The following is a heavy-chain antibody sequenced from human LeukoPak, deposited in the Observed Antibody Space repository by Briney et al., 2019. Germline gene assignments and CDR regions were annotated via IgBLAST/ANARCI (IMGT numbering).Heavy chain of an antibody. V-gene: IGHV3-48*03. D-gene: IGHD3-9*01. Sequence: EGSLRLSCAASGFTFSSYEMNWVRQAPGKGLEWVSYISSSGSTIYYADSVKGRFTISRDNAKNSPYLQMNSLRAEDTAVYYCARGTGYDILTGVIDYWGQGTLVTVSS. J-gene: IGHJ4*02. CDR3: ARGTGYDILTGVIDY. CDR2: ISSSGSTI. CDR1: GFTFSSYE.